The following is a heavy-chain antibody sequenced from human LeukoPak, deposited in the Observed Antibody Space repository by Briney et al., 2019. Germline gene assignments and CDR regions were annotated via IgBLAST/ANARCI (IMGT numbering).Heavy chain of an antibody. Sequence: GGSLRLSCAASGFTFDDYGMSWVRQAPGKGLEWVTGINWNGGSTGYADSVKGRFTISRDNAKNSLYLQMNSLRAEDTAVYYCARILDSAWGELGYWGQGTLVTVSS. CDR2: INWNGGST. CDR1: GFTFDDYG. V-gene: IGHV3-20*04. J-gene: IGHJ4*02. D-gene: IGHD6-19*01. CDR3: ARILDSAWGELGY.